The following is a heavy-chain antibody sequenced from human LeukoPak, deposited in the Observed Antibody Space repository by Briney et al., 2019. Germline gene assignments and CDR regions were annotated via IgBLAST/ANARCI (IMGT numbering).Heavy chain of an antibody. CDR2: ISAYNGNT. CDR1: GYTFTSFG. Sequence: GASVKVSCKASGYTFTSFGISWVRQAPGQGPEWMGWISAYNGNTNYVQRYQGRVTMTADTSTSTAYMELRSLTSDDTAVYYCARDLGLDTTMIFFDYWGQGTLVTVSS. J-gene: IGHJ4*02. D-gene: IGHD3/OR15-3a*01. CDR3: ARDLGLDTTMIFFDY. V-gene: IGHV1-18*01.